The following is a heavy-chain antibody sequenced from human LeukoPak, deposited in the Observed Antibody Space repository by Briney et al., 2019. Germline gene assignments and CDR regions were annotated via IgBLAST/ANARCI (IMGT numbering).Heavy chain of an antibody. J-gene: IGHJ3*02. Sequence: GASVKVSCKVSGYTLTELSMHWVRQAPGKGLEWMGGFDTEDGETTYAQKFQGRVTMTEDTSTDTAYMELSSLKASDTAMYYCARGSTFFAHYDSSGYYSTFDIWGQGTMVTVSS. V-gene: IGHV1-24*01. D-gene: IGHD3-22*01. CDR3: ARGSTFFAHYDSSGYYSTFDI. CDR2: FDTEDGET. CDR1: GYTLTELS.